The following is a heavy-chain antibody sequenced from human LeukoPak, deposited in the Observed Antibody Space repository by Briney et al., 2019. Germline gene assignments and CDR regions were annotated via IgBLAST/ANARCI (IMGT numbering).Heavy chain of an antibody. J-gene: IGHJ4*02. CDR3: ARESYSSTGISFDY. CDR2: IYSSGST. D-gene: IGHD6-13*01. CDR1: GGSISRYY. V-gene: IGHV4-59*12. Sequence: SETLSLTCTVSGGSISRYYWSWIRQPPGKGLEWIGYIYSSGSTNYNPSLKSRVTISVDTSKNQFSLKLSSVTAADTAVYYCARESYSSTGISFDYWGQGTLVTVSS.